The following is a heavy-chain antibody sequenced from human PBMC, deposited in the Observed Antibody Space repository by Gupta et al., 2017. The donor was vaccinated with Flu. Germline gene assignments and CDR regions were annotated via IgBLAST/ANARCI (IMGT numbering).Heavy chain of an antibody. CDR1: GFALSDHV. J-gene: IGHJ4*02. V-gene: IGHV3-33*04. CDR2: MFYDESEI. CDR3: SRGDN. Sequence: QVQLEESGGGMVQPGRSLRLSCAASGFALSDHVMHWVRQAPSKAPEWVAVMFYDESEIYYADSVKGRFSVSRDNSKNTMYLQMSSLRAEDTAVYYCSRGDNWGQGTLVSVSS.